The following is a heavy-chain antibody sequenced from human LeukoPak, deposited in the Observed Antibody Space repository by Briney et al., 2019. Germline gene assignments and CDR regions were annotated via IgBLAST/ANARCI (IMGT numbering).Heavy chain of an antibody. D-gene: IGHD6-13*01. Sequence: PSETLSLTCTVSGGSISSYYWRWIRQPPGKGLEWIGYIYYSGSTNYNPSLKSRVTISVDTSKDQFSLKLSSVTAADTAVYYCARDVRPGIAAAGTPWYFDLWGRGTLVTVSS. V-gene: IGHV4-59*01. CDR1: GGSISSYY. CDR3: ARDVRPGIAAAGTPWYFDL. CDR2: IYYSGST. J-gene: IGHJ2*01.